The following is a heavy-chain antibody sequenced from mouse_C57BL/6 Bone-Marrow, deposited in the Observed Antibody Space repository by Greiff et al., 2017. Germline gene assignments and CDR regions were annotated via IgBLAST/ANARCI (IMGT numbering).Heavy chain of an antibody. CDR2: ISSGGSYT. V-gene: IGHV5-6*01. J-gene: IGHJ3*01. Sequence: EVKLLESGGDLVKPGGSLKPSCAASGFTFSSYGMSWVRQTPDKRLEWVATISSGGSYTYYPDSVKGRFTISRDNAKNTLYLQMSSLKSEDTAMYYCARGPTVEKAYWGQGTLVTVSA. CDR1: GFTFSSYG. CDR3: ARGPTVEKAY. D-gene: IGHD1-1*01.